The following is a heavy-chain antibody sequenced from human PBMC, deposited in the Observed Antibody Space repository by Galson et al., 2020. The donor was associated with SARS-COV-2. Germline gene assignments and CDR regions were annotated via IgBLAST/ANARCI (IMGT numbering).Heavy chain of an antibody. CDR1: GFTFSSYS. V-gene: IGHV3-21*01. D-gene: IGHD1-26*01. Sequence: TGGSLRLSCAASGFTFSSYSMSWVRQSPGKGLEWVSSITSSSSYIYYADSVKGQFTISRDNAKNSLFLQMNSLRAEDTAVYYCARVGGSHFDYWGQGTLVTVSS. J-gene: IGHJ4*02. CDR3: ARVGGSHFDY. CDR2: ITSSSSYI.